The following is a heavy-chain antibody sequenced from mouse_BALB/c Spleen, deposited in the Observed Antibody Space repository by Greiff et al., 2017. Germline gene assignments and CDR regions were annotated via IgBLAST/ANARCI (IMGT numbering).Heavy chain of an antibody. V-gene: IGHV1-7*01. CDR3: ARRGTARATFDY. D-gene: IGHD3-2*01. CDR2: INPSTGYT. Sequence: VKLVESGAELAKPGASVKMSCKASGYTFTSYWMHWVKQWPGQGLEWIGYINPSTGYTEYNQKFKDKATLTADKSSSTAYMQLSSLTSEDSAVYYWARRGTARATFDYWGQGTTLTVSA. CDR1: GYTFTSYW. J-gene: IGHJ2*01.